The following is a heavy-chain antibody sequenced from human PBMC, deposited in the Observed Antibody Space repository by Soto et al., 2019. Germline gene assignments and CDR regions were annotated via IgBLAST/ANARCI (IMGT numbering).Heavy chain of an antibody. J-gene: IGHJ1*01. V-gene: IGHV4-34*01. CDR2: INHSGST. CDR3: ASLIVGATNRYFQH. D-gene: IGHD1-26*01. Sequence: SETLSLTCAVYGGSFSGYYWSWIRQPPGKGLEWIGEINHSGSTNYNPSLKSRVTISVDTSKNQFSLKLSSVTAADTAVYYCASLIVGATNRYFQHWGQGTLVTVSS. CDR1: GGSFSGYY.